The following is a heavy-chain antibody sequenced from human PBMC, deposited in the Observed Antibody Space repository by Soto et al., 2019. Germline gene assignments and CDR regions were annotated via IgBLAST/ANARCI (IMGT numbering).Heavy chain of an antibody. Sequence: PVKVSCKTSGYTVTSHGISWVRFAPGRGLEWMGWISAYNGDTKYAQRVQDRVSMTTDTSTATAYIELRSLRFDDTAIYFWPRTNCQTDYIEDFDF. CDR1: GYTVTSHG. CDR3: PRTNCQTDYIEDFDF. CDR2: ISAYNGDT. J-gene: IGHJ4*01. D-gene: IGHD7-27*01. V-gene: IGHV1-18*04.